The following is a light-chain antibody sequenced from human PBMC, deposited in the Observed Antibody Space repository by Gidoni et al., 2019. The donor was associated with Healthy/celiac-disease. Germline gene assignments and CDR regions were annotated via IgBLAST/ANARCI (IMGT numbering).Light chain of an antibody. CDR1: SSDVGGYNY. Sequence: QSAPTQPASVSGSPGQSLTISCTGTSSDVGGYNYVSWYQQHPGKAPKLMIYEVSNRPSGGSNRFSGSKSGNTASLTISGLQAEDEADYYCSSYTSSSWVFGGGTKLTVL. J-gene: IGLJ3*02. CDR3: SSYTSSSWV. V-gene: IGLV2-14*01. CDR2: EVS.